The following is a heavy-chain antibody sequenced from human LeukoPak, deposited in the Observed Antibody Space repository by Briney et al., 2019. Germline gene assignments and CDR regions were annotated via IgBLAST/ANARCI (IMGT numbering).Heavy chain of an antibody. J-gene: IGHJ6*03. V-gene: IGHV1-18*04. CDR3: ARDRIEQLAHKTLYYYYYYMDV. D-gene: IGHD6-6*01. CDR2: ISAYNGNT. Sequence: ASVKVSCKASGYTFTGYYMHWVRQAPGQGLEWMGWISAYNGNTNYAQKLQGRVTMTTDTSTSTAYMELRSLRSDDTAVYHCARDRIEQLAHKTLYYYYYYMDVWGKGTTVTVSS. CDR1: GYTFTGYY.